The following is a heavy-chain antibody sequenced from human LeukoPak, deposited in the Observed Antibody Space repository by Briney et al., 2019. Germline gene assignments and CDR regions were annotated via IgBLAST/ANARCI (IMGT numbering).Heavy chain of an antibody. CDR2: ISSSSSYI. D-gene: IGHD1-14*01. CDR3: ARHTNLLRPASDAFAF. V-gene: IGHV3-21*01. Sequence: KAGGSLRLSCAASRFTFSDYTMNWVRQAPGKGLQWVSPISSSSSYIYYADSVKGRFTISRDNAKNSLYLQMNSLRAEDTAVYYCARHTNLLRPASDAFAFWGQGTMVTVSS. CDR1: RFTFSDYT. J-gene: IGHJ3*01.